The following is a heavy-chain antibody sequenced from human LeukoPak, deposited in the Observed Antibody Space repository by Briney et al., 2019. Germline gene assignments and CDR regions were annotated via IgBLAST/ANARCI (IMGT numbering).Heavy chain of an antibody. CDR1: GFTFDDYA. J-gene: IGHJ4*02. V-gene: IGHV3-9*01. D-gene: IGHD3-22*01. CDR3: AKDYYDSSGYYFDY. CDR2: ISWNSGSI. Sequence: HPGGSLRLSCAASGFTFDDYAMHWVRQAPGKGLEWVSGISWNSGSIGYADSVKGRFTISRDNAKNSLYLRMNSLRAEDTALYYCAKDYYDSSGYYFDYWGQGTLVTVSS.